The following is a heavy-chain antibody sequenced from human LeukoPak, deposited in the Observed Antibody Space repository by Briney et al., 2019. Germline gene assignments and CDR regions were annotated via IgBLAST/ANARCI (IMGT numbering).Heavy chain of an antibody. Sequence: ASVNVSCKASGYTFTNYDINWVRQATGQGLEWMGWMNPNSGNTGYAQELQGRVTMTRNSSISTAFMELSSLRSEDTAVYYCARGGTVYDSILEDAFDIWGQGTMVTVSS. J-gene: IGHJ3*02. CDR2: MNPNSGNT. D-gene: IGHD3-22*01. V-gene: IGHV1-8*01. CDR3: ARGGTVYDSILEDAFDI. CDR1: GYTFTNYD.